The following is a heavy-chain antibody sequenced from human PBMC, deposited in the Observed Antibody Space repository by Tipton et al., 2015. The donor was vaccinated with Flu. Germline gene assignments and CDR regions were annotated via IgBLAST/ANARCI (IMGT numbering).Heavy chain of an antibody. CDR1: GGSMSNNF. D-gene: IGHD7-27*01. CDR2: IYASGVT. J-gene: IGHJ3*02. Sequence: LRLSCTVSGGSMSNNFWSWFRQPAEKGLEWIGRIYASGVTNYNPSLKSRVTMSIDTSKNQFSLRLSSVTAADTAVYYCARDPHKLGGESDAFDIWGQGTMVTASS. CDR3: ARDPHKLGGESDAFDI. V-gene: IGHV4-4*07.